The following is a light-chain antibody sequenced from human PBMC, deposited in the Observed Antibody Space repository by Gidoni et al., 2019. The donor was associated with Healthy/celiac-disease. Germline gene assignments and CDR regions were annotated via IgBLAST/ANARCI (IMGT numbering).Light chain of an antibody. V-gene: IGKV3-11*01. CDR3: QQRSNWPPGIT. Sequence: EIVLTQSPATLSLSPGARATLSCRASQSVSSYLAWYQQKPGQAPRLLIYDASNRATGIPARFSGSGSGTDVTLTISSLEPEDFAVYYCQQRSNWPPGITFXGXTKVEIK. J-gene: IGKJ4*01. CDR1: QSVSSY. CDR2: DAS.